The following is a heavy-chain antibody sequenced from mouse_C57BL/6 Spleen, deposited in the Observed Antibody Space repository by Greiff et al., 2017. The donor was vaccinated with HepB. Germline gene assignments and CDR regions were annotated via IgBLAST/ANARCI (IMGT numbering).Heavy chain of an antibody. CDR2: IDPSDSET. CDR3: AADYYGSSYAMDY. CDR1: GYTFTSYW. J-gene: IGHJ4*01. D-gene: IGHD1-1*01. Sequence: VQLQQPGAELVRPGSSVKLSCKASGYTFTSYWMHWVKQRPIQGLEWIGNIDPSDSETHYNQKFKDKATLTVDKSSSTAYMQLSSLTSEDSAVYYCAADYYGSSYAMDYWGQGTSVTVSS. V-gene: IGHV1-52*01.